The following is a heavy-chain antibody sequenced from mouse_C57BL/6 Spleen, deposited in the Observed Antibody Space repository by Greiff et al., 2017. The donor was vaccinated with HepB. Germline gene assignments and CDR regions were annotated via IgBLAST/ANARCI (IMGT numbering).Heavy chain of an antibody. V-gene: IGHV1-76*01. J-gene: IGHJ4*01. Sequence: QVHVKQSGAELVRPGASVKLSCKASGYTFTDYYINWVKQRPGQGLEWIARIYPGSGNTYYNEKFKGKATLTAEKSSSTAYMQLSSLTSEDSAVYFCARFADGYLYYYAMDYWGQGTSVTVSS. CDR3: ARFADGYLYYYAMDY. CDR1: GYTFTDYY. D-gene: IGHD2-3*01. CDR2: IYPGSGNT.